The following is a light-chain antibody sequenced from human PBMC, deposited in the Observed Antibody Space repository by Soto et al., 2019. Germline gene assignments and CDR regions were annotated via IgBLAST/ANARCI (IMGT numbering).Light chain of an antibody. CDR3: QQSNTAPWT. Sequence: DFVMTQSPDSLAVSLGERAAINCKSSQSVLSSSNNKNYLAWFQQKPGQPPKLLIYWASTRESGVPDRFSGSGSGTDFTLTISSLQPEDFATYFCQQSNTAPWTFGQGTKVEIK. CDR1: QSVLSSSNNKNY. J-gene: IGKJ1*01. CDR2: WAS. V-gene: IGKV4-1*01.